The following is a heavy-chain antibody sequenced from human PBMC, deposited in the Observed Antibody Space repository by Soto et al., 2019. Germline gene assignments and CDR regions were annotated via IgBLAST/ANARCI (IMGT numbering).Heavy chain of an antibody. V-gene: IGHV1-69*12. CDR3: ARDKGRGQLGGNYYYALDV. Sequence: QVQLEQSGAEVLKPGSSVKLSCKTSGDTFDTFAISWVRQAPGQGLEWMGGIIPIFRTPAYAQKLQGRVTITADVSTSTAYMELSSLRSEDTAVYYCARDKGRGQLGGNYYYALDVWGQGPTVTVSS. J-gene: IGHJ6*02. CDR1: GDTFDTFA. D-gene: IGHD1-1*01. CDR2: IIPIFRTP.